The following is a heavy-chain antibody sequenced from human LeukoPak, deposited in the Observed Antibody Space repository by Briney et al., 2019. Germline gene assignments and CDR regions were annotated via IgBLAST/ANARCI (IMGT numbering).Heavy chain of an antibody. CDR1: GDSISSGSYY. CDR3: ARDRGWLQWVFDY. D-gene: IGHD5-24*01. Sequence: PSQTLSLTCTVSGDSISSGSYYWSWIRQPAGKGPEWIGRLYTDGSTKYNPSLKSRVTISVDTSKNQFSLKLSSVTAADTAVYYCARDRGWLQWVFDYWGQGTLVTVSS. CDR2: LYTDGST. V-gene: IGHV4-61*02. J-gene: IGHJ4*02.